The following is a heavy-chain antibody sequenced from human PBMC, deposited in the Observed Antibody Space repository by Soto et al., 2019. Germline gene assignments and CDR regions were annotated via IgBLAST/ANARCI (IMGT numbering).Heavy chain of an antibody. CDR1: GYTFTSYG. J-gene: IGHJ4*02. CDR3: SRDTQLGYRDYADY. Sequence: ASVKVSCKASGYTFTSYGISWVRQAPGQGLEWMGWISAYNGNTNYAQKLQGRVTMTTDTSTSTAYMELRRLRSDDTAVYYCSRDTQLGYRDYADYWGQGDMVNVSS. V-gene: IGHV1-18*01. CDR2: ISAYNGNT. D-gene: IGHD5-18*01.